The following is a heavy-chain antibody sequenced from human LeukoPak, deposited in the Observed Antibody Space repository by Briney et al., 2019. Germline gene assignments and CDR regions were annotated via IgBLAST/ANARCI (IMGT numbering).Heavy chain of an antibody. Sequence: ASVKVSCKASGYTFTGYYMHWVRQAPGQGLEWMGWINPNSGDTKYAQKFQGRVTMTRDTCISTAYMELSRLTSDDTAIYYCATQRGSYLWGTDFDYWGQGTLVTVSS. CDR2: INPNSGDT. CDR3: ATQRGSYLWGTDFDY. J-gene: IGHJ4*02. V-gene: IGHV1-2*02. CDR1: GYTFTGYY. D-gene: IGHD3-16*01.